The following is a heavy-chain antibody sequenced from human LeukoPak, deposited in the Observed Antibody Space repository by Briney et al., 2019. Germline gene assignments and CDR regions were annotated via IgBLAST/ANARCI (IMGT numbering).Heavy chain of an antibody. CDR1: GFTFSNYA. J-gene: IGHJ4*02. D-gene: IGHD6-13*01. CDR3: AKMAGYNSRFDY. V-gene: IGHV3-23*01. CDR2: IFGYGGST. Sequence: QPGGSLRLSCTASGFTFSNYAMSWVRQAPGKGLEWVSTIFGYGGSTYYADSVEGRFTISRDNSKNTLYLQLNSLTVEDTATYYCAKMAGYNSRFDYWGRGTLVTVAS.